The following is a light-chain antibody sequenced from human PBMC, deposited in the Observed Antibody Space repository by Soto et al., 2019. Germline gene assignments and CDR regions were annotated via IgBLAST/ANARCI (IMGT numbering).Light chain of an antibody. CDR2: GAS. CDR1: QSVSSSS. Sequence: EIVLTQSPGTLSLSPGERATLSCRASQSVSSSSLAWYQQKPGQSPRLLIFGASIRATGIPDRFSGSGSGTAFTLTISSLDPEDFAVYYCQQYGISPQYTFGQGTNLEIK. V-gene: IGKV3-20*01. J-gene: IGKJ2*01. CDR3: QQYGISPQYT.